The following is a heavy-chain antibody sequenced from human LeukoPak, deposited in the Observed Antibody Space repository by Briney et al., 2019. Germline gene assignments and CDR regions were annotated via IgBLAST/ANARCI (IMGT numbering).Heavy chain of an antibody. CDR2: IHPSEGF. Sequence: SETLSLTCDVYGGSCDDYYCSWIRQPPGKGLEWIGEIHPSEGFYYNSSLMSRVTISIDTSKSHFSPGLASVTAADTAFYYCARGRDRSKAGDHWGQGSLVTVSS. J-gene: IGHJ4*02. D-gene: IGHD5-24*01. CDR3: ARGRDRSKAGDH. CDR1: GGSCDDYY. V-gene: IGHV4-34*01.